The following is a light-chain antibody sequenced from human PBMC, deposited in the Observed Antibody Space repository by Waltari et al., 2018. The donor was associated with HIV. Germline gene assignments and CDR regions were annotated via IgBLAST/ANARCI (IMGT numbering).Light chain of an antibody. CDR3: QQTYCPPRT. CDR2: LTS. V-gene: IGKV1-39*01. Sequence: IQITQFPSSLSSSIGDTVTITCRASKNIDNELNWYQQQSGRVPKLLIYLTSTLQTGVPSGYGGGGSGTLVSLSINDGQPEELATYFGQQTYCPPRTFGPGTRLE. J-gene: IGKJ5*01. CDR1: KNIDNE.